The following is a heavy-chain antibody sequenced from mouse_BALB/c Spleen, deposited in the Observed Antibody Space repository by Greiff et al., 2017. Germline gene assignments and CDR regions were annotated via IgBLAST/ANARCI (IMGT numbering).Heavy chain of an antibody. V-gene: IGHV5-4*02. Sequence: EVQLVESGGGLLKPGGSLKLSCAASGFTFSDYYMYWVRQTPEKRLEWVATISDGGSYTYYPDSVKGRFTISRDNDKNNLYLQMSSLKSEDTAMYYCAREGTIGTAAWFAYWGQGTLVTVSA. D-gene: IGHD2-14*01. CDR1: GFTFSDYY. J-gene: IGHJ3*01. CDR2: ISDGGSYT. CDR3: AREGTIGTAAWFAY.